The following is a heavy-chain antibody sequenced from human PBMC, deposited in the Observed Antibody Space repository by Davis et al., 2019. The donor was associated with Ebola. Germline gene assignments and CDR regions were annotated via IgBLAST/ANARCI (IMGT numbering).Heavy chain of an antibody. CDR2: ISAYNGNT. Sequence: AASVKVSCKASGYMFTSYGISWVRQAPGQGLEWMGWISAYNGNTNYAQKLQGRVTMTTDTSTSTAYMELRSLRSDDTAVYYCARGSENYCIGTTCYLSEADFWGQGTQVTVSS. V-gene: IGHV1-18*01. CDR1: GYMFTSYG. CDR3: ARGSENYCIGTTCYLSEADF. J-gene: IGHJ4*02. D-gene: IGHD2-2*01.